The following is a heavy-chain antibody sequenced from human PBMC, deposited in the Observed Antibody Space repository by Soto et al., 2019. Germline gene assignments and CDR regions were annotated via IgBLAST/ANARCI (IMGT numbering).Heavy chain of an antibody. CDR3: AKDIRIVGATTDDY. D-gene: IGHD1-26*01. CDR2: ISGSGGST. Sequence: EVQLLESGGGLVQPGGSLRLSCAASGFTFSSYAMSWVRQAPGKGLEWVSAISGSGGSTYYADSVKGRFTISRDNSKNTLYLQMYSLRAEDTAVYYCAKDIRIVGATTDDYWGQGTLVTVSS. V-gene: IGHV3-23*01. CDR1: GFTFSSYA. J-gene: IGHJ4*02.